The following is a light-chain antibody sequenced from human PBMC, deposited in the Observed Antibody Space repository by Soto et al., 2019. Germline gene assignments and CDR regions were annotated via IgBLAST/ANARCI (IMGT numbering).Light chain of an antibody. CDR3: QTWGTSIRV. Sequence: QLVLTQSPSASASLGASVKLTCTLSSGHSSYAIAWHQQQPEKGPRYLMKVNSDGSHSKGDGIPDRFSGSSSGAERYLTISRLQSEDEADYYCQTWGTSIRVFGGGTKLTVL. CDR2: VNSDGSH. J-gene: IGLJ3*02. CDR1: SGHSSYA. V-gene: IGLV4-69*01.